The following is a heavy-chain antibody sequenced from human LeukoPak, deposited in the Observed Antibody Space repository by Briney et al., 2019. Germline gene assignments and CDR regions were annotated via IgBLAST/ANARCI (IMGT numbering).Heavy chain of an antibody. CDR1: GYSFSTYW. D-gene: IGHD5-18*01. CDR3: ARHSAGYSYAYPLDY. CDR2: IYPGDSDP. V-gene: IGHV5-51*01. Sequence: LGESLKISCKGSGYSFSTYWIGWVRQMPGKGLEWMGIIYPGDSDPRYSPSFQGQVTISADKSISTAYLQWSSLKASDTAMYYCARHSAGYSYAYPLDYWGQGTLVTVSS. J-gene: IGHJ4*02.